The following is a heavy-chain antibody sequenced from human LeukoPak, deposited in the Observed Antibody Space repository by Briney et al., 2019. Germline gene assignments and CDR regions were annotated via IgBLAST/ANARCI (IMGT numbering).Heavy chain of an antibody. J-gene: IGHJ4*02. D-gene: IGHD2-15*01. CDR1: GFTFSGYG. CDR3: AKGGGSIGRSYYFDY. V-gene: IGHV3-30*18. CDR2: ISNDGSNK. Sequence: GGTLRLSCAAPGFTFSGYGMSWVRQAPGKGLGWVAAISNDGSNKFYTDSVKGRFTISRDNPKSTMNLQMNSLRAEDTAVYYCAKGGGSIGRSYYFDYWGQGILVTVSS.